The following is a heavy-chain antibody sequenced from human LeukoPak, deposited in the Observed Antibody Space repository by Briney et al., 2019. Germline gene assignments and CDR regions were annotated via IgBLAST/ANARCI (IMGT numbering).Heavy chain of an antibody. CDR2: INHSGST. CDR3: ARAVSGRFDY. CDR1: GGSFSGYY. D-gene: IGHD6-19*01. J-gene: IGHJ4*02. Sequence: PETLSLTCAVYGGSFSGYYWSWIRQPPGKGLEWIGEINHSGSTNYNPSLNSRVTISVDTSKNQFSLRLSSVTAADTAIYYCARAVSGRFDYWGQGTLVTVSS. V-gene: IGHV4-34*01.